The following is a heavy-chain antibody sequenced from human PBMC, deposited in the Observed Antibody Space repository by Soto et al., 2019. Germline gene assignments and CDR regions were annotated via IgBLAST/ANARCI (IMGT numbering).Heavy chain of an antibody. V-gene: IGHV1-46*03. Sequence: QVQLVQSGAEVKKPGASVTVSCTASGYTFTSYYIHWVRQAPGQGLVWMGIINPSGGSTSYAQKFQDRVNMTRDTSTSTVYMEVGGLRSEDTAVYYCARDQEPSTLYYDYYYMDVWGKGTTVTVSS. CDR3: ARDQEPSTLYYDYYYMDV. J-gene: IGHJ6*03. CDR2: INPSGGST. CDR1: GYTFTSYY.